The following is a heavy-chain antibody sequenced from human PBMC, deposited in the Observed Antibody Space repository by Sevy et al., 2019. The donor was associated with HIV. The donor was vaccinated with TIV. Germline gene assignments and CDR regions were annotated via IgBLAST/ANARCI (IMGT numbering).Heavy chain of an antibody. Sequence: GSLRLSCAASGFTFSSYAMSSVRQAPGKGLEWVSAISGSGGSKYYADSVKGRFTISRDNSKNRLYLQMNSLRAEDMALYYCAKNYYYVSSGYYGGYYYYGMDVWGQGTTVTVSS. V-gene: IGHV3-23*01. J-gene: IGHJ6*02. CDR3: AKNYYYVSSGYYGGYYYYGMDV. CDR2: ISGSGGSK. CDR1: GFTFSSYA. D-gene: IGHD3-22*01.